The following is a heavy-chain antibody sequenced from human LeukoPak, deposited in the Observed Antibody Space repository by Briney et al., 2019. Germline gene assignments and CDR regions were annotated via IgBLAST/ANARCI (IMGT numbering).Heavy chain of an antibody. CDR2: INHSGST. V-gene: IGHV4-34*01. Sequence: SETLSLTCAVYGASFSGYYWSWIRQPPGKGLEWIGEINHSGSTNYNPSLKSRVTISVDTSKNQFSLKLSSVTAADTAVYYCARGLPRIAARFWTDYWGQGTLVTVSS. CDR1: GASFSGYY. CDR3: ARGLPRIAARFWTDY. D-gene: IGHD6-6*01. J-gene: IGHJ4*02.